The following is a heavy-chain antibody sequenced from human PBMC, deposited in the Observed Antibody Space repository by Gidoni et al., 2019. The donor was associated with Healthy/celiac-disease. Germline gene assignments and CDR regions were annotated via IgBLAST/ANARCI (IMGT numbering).Heavy chain of an antibody. Sequence: EVQLVESGGGLVQPGGSLRLSCAASGFTFSSYAMHWVRQAPGKGLEYVSAISSNGGSTYYANSVKGRFTISRDNSKNTLYLQMGSLRAEDMAVYYCARSAVVVAPNFDYWGQGTLVTVSS. CDR2: ISSNGGST. CDR1: GFTFSSYA. D-gene: IGHD2-15*01. V-gene: IGHV3-64*01. CDR3: ARSAVVVAPNFDY. J-gene: IGHJ4*02.